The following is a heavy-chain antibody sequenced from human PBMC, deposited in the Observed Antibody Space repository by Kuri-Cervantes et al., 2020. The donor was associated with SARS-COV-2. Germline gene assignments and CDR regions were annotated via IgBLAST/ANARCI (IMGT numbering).Heavy chain of an antibody. V-gene: IGHV4-34*01. CDR1: DGSFRGYY. CDR3: ARGGDIGHYPFDF. CDR2: INHSGST. J-gene: IGHJ4*02. D-gene: IGHD3-22*01. Sequence: LPCAVYDGSFRGYYWSWYRQPPGKGQEGIGEINHSGSTNYNPSPKRLVTISVDTSKNQFSLKLSTVTAADTAVYYCARGGDIGHYPFDFWGQGILVTVSS.